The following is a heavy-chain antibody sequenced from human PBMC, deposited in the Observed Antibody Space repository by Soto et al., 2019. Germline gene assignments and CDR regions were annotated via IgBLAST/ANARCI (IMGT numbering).Heavy chain of an antibody. J-gene: IGHJ4*02. CDR2: IYYSGST. CDR3: ARERAVAGNDLFDY. V-gene: IGHV4-59*11. Sequence: SETLSLTCTVSGDSIRGHYWSWLRQPPGRGLEWIGYIYYSGSTNYNPSLKSRVTMSSDPSKNQFSLKLTSVTAADTAVYYCARERAVAGNDLFDYWGQGSLVTVSS. D-gene: IGHD6-19*01. CDR1: GDSIRGHY.